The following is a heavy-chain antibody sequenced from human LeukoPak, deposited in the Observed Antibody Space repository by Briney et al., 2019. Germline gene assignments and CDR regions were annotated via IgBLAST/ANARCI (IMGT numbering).Heavy chain of an antibody. CDR1: GFTFDDYG. CDR3: AREGGYCSSTSCYNWFDP. Sequence: GGSLRLSCAASGFTFDDYGMSWVRQAPGKGLEWVSGINWNGGSTGYADSVKGRFTISRDNAKNSLDLQMNSLRAEDTALYYRAREGGYCSSTSCYNWFDPWGQGTLVTVSS. J-gene: IGHJ5*02. D-gene: IGHD2-2*01. CDR2: INWNGGST. V-gene: IGHV3-20*04.